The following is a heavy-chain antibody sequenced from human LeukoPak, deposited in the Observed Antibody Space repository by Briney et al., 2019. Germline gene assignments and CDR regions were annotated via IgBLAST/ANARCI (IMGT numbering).Heavy chain of an antibody. J-gene: IGHJ4*02. D-gene: IGHD5-12*01. Sequence: GGSLRLSCAASGFTFSSYAMSWVRQAPGKGLEWVSANSSSGGGTYYADSVKGRFTISRDNSKNTLYLQMNSLRAEDTAVYFCAKDGRRGSGYEAYYFDYWGQGTLVTVSS. CDR2: NSSSGGGT. V-gene: IGHV3-23*01. CDR3: AKDGRRGSGYEAYYFDY. CDR1: GFTFSSYA.